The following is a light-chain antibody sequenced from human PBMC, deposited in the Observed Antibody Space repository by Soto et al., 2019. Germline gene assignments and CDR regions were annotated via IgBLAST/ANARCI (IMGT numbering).Light chain of an antibody. V-gene: IGLV3-21*04. CDR3: QVWDGSNDQAV. CDR1: NIGDIG. Sequence: SYELTQPPSVSVAPGQTARLTCGGNNIGDIGVHWYQQKPGQAPVLVIYFDTDRPSGIPERFSGSNSGNTATLTISRVEVGDEADYYCQVWDGSNDQAVFGGGTKLTVL. J-gene: IGLJ2*01. CDR2: FDT.